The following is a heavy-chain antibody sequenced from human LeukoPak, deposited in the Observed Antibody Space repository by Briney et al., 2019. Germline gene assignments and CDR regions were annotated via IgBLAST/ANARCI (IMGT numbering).Heavy chain of an antibody. Sequence: SETLSLTCTVSGYSVSSGYYWGWIRQPPGKGLEWIGSMYHSGDTYYNPSLKSRVTISVDTSKNQLSLKLSSVTAADTAVYYCARSKAHLSTSWYGTWFDPWGQGALVTVSS. D-gene: IGHD2-2*01. CDR2: MYHSGDT. J-gene: IGHJ5*02. CDR3: ARSKAHLSTSWYGTWFDP. V-gene: IGHV4-38-2*02. CDR1: GYSVSSGYY.